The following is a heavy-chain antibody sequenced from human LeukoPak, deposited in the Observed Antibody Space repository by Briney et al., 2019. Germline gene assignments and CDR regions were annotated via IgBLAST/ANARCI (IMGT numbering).Heavy chain of an antibody. V-gene: IGHV3-9*01. CDR3: AKDRYYDRVFDY. CDR2: ISWNSGSI. Sequence: TGGSLRLSCAASGFTFDDYAMHWVRQAPGKGLEWVSGISWNSGSIGYADSVKGRFTISRDNAKNSLYLQMNSLRAEDTALYYCAKDRYYDRVFDYWGQGTLVTVSS. J-gene: IGHJ4*02. CDR1: GFTFDDYA. D-gene: IGHD3-22*01.